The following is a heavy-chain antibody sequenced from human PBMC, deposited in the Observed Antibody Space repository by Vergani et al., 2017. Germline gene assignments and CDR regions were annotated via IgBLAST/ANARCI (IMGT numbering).Heavy chain of an antibody. CDR3: ARSGVKDGYNYEGYY. CDR1: GFTVSSNY. Sequence: EVQLVETGGGLIQPGGSLRLSCAASGFTVSSNYMSWVRQAPGKGLEWVSVIYSGGSTYYADSVKGRFTISRDNSKNTLYLQMNSLRAEDTAVYYCARSGVKDGYNYEGYYWGQGTLVTVSS. J-gene: IGHJ4*02. V-gene: IGHV3-53*02. CDR2: IYSGGST. D-gene: IGHD5-24*01.